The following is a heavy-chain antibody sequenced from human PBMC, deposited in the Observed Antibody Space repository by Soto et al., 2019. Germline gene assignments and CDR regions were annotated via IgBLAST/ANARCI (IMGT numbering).Heavy chain of an antibody. CDR1: GGSISGYY. CDR2: IYYSGTT. J-gene: IGHJ4*02. D-gene: IGHD3-10*01. CDR3: ARDSYYGSGATVVAY. Sequence: QVQLQESGPGLVRPSETLSLTCTVSGGSISGYYWSWIRQPPGKGLEWIGYIYYSGTTSYNPSLNSRVTMSVDTPKNQFSLKVNSVTAADTAVYYCARDSYYGSGATVVAYWGQGTLVTVSS. V-gene: IGHV4-59*01.